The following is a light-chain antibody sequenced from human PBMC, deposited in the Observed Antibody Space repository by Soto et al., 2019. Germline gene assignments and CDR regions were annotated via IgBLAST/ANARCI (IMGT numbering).Light chain of an antibody. J-gene: IGKJ1*01. CDR2: QAS. V-gene: IGKV1-5*03. CDR3: QQYNIYPLT. CDR1: QSVINY. Sequence: DIQMTQSPSTLSASVGDRVTITCRASQSVINYLAWYQQKPGKAPKLLIYQASSLEIGVPSRFSGSGSGTEFTLTVSRLQPDDFVTYYCQQYNIYPLTFGQGTKVEIK.